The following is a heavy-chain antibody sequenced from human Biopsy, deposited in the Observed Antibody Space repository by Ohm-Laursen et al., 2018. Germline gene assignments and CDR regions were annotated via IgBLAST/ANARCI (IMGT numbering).Heavy chain of an antibody. V-gene: IGHV4-59*01. CDR2: IYYSGST. CDR1: GGSISSDY. Sequence: GTLSPTCTVSGGSISSDYWSWIRQTPGKGLEWIGYIYYSGSTNYNPSLKSRVTISVDTSKNKFSLRLNSVTAADTAVYYCARATNSTGWPYYYFYGMDVWGQGTTVTVSS. J-gene: IGHJ6*02. D-gene: IGHD2/OR15-2a*01. CDR3: ARATNSTGWPYYYFYGMDV.